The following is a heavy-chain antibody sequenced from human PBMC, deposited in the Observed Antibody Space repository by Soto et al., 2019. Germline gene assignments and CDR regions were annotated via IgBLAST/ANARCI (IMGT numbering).Heavy chain of an antibody. J-gene: IGHJ6*02. CDR2: IKSKVDGGTA. CDR3: TTLSYLYYDGMDV. V-gene: IGHV3-15*01. D-gene: IGHD2-2*01. Sequence: GGSLRLSCEASGFTFSNAWMNWVRQGPGKGLEWLGRIKSKVDGGTADYVAATKGRFSISRDDLKNMLYLQMNSLKPDDTGVYYCTTLSYLYYDGMDVWGQGTTVTVSS. CDR1: GFTFSNAW.